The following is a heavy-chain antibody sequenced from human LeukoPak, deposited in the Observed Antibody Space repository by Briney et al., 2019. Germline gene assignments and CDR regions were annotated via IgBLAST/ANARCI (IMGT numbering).Heavy chain of an antibody. CDR3: AKGTPLTYDSSGYYYEPFDY. Sequence: PGGPLRLSCAASGFTFSSYAMSWVRQAPGKGLEWVSAISGSGGSTYYADSVKGRFTISRDNSKNTLYLQMNSLRAEDTAVYYCAKGTPLTYDSSGYYYEPFDYWGQGTLVTVSS. V-gene: IGHV3-23*01. CDR2: ISGSGGST. J-gene: IGHJ4*02. D-gene: IGHD3-22*01. CDR1: GFTFSSYA.